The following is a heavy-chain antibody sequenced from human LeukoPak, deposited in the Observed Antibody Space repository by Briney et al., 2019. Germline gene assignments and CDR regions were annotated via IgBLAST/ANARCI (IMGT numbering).Heavy chain of an antibody. V-gene: IGHV3-23*01. CDR3: AKLTSGWFEDF. D-gene: IGHD6-19*01. Sequence: GGSLRLSCAASGFTFSSYDMTWVRQAPGKGLEWVSAISASDGSTYYVDSVKGRFTISRDFSKNTLYLQMNSLRAEDTAVYYCAKLTSGWFEDFWGQGTLVTVSS. J-gene: IGHJ4*02. CDR1: GFTFSSYD. CDR2: ISASDGST.